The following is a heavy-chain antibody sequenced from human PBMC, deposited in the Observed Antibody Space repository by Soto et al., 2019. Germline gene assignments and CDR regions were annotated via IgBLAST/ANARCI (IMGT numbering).Heavy chain of an antibody. Sequence: PGGSLRLSCAASGFTFISYAMSWVRQAPGKGLERVSAISSSSSTIYYADSVKGRFTISRDNSKNTLYLQMNSLRAEDTAVYYCARDRPRQQLGSYYYYYGMDVWGQGTTVTVSS. CDR3: ARDRPRQQLGSYYYYYGMDV. J-gene: IGHJ6*02. V-gene: IGHV3-23*01. CDR2: ISSSSSTI. D-gene: IGHD6-13*01. CDR1: GFTFISYA.